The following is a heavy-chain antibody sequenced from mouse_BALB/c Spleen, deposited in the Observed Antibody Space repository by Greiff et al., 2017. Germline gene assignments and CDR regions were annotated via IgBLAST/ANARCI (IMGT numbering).Heavy chain of an antibody. CDR2: ISSGSSTI. CDR3: ARSDGYNFDY. CDR1: GFTFSSFG. V-gene: IGHV5-17*02. J-gene: IGHJ2*01. D-gene: IGHD1-2*01. Sequence: EVQGVESGGGLVQPGGSRKLSCAASGFTFSSFGMHWVRQAPEKGLEWVAYISSGSSTIYYADTVKGRFTISRDNPKNTLFLQMTSLRSEDTAMYYCARSDGYNFDYWGQGTTLTVSS.